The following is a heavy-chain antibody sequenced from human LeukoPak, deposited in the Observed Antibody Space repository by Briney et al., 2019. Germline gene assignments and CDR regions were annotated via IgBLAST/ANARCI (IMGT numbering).Heavy chain of an antibody. CDR2: ISSSGGST. Sequence: GGSLRLSCVASGFTFSSYAMSWVRQAPGKGLEWVSGISSSGGSTYYADSVKGRFTISRDNSKDTLYLQMDSLRAEDTAVYYCARSAGLRCFDHWGLGTLVTVSS. CDR1: GFTFSSYA. J-gene: IGHJ4*02. CDR3: ARSAGLRCFDH. D-gene: IGHD4-17*01. V-gene: IGHV3-23*01.